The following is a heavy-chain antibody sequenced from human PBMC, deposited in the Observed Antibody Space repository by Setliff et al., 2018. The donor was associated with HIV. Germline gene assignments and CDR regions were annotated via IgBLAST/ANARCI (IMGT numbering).Heavy chain of an antibody. CDR2: MSLGGGGQ. CDR1: GFTFSSCS. V-gene: IGHV3-33*05. CDR3: AGSRGYFVQAD. D-gene: IGHD1-1*01. J-gene: IGHJ4*02. Sequence: GGSLRLSCAASGFTFSSCSMNWVRQAPGKGLEWVATMSLGGGGQYYRDSVKGRLTISRDNTKNLLYLEMNSLRAEDTAVYYCAGSRGYFVQADWGQGTLVTVSS.